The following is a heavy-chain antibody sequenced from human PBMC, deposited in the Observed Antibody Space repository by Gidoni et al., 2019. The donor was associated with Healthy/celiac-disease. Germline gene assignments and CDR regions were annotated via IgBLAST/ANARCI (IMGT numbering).Heavy chain of an antibody. CDR2: IKSKTDGGTT. D-gene: IGHD2-15*01. J-gene: IGHJ6*02. Sequence: CAASGFTFSNAWMSWVRQAPGKGLEWVGRIKSKTDGGTTDYAAPVKGRFTISRDDSKNTLYLQMNSLKTEDTAVYYCTTGGGKPYYYYGMDVWGQGTTVTVSS. CDR3: TTGGGKPYYYYGMDV. CDR1: GFTFSNAW. V-gene: IGHV3-15*01.